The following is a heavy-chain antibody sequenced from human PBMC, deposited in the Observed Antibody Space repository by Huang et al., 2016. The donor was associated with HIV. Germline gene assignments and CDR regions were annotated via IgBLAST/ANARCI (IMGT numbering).Heavy chain of an antibody. CDR3: ANGVPYDSSGYYHVT. V-gene: IGHV1-18*04. D-gene: IGHD3-22*01. J-gene: IGHJ4*02. Sequence: QVQLVQSGAEVKKPGASVKVSCKDSGYTFISYGITWVRQAPGQGLEWMGWISPYNGNTKYAQNLQGRVTMTTDASTSTAYMELRCLRSDDTAVYYCANGVPYDSSGYYHVTWGQGTLVTVSS. CDR1: GYTFISYG. CDR2: ISPYNGNT.